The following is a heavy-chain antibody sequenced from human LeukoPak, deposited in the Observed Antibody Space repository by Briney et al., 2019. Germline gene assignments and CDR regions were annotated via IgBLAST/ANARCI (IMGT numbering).Heavy chain of an antibody. Sequence: GSLRLSCAASGFTFSSYSMNWVRQAPGKGLEWVSSISGSSTYIYYADSVKGRFTISRDNAKNSLYLQMNSLRAEDTAVYYCARRSSGWYLDYYGMDVWGQGTTVTVSS. CDR2: ISGSSTYI. CDR1: GFTFSSYS. CDR3: ARRSSGWYLDYYGMDV. D-gene: IGHD6-19*01. V-gene: IGHV3-21*04. J-gene: IGHJ6*02.